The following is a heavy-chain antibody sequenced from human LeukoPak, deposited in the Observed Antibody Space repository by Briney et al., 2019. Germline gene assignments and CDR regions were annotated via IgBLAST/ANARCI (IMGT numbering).Heavy chain of an antibody. V-gene: IGHV4-4*02. Sequence: PSETLSLTCAVSGGSISSSNWWSWVRQPPGKGLEWIGEIYHSGSTNYNPSLESRVTISVDKSKNQFSLKLSSVTAADTAVYYCARYIAAAGTYYYYYMDVWGKGTTVTVSS. CDR3: ARYIAAAGTYYYYYMDV. D-gene: IGHD6-13*01. CDR1: GGSISSSNW. CDR2: IYHSGST. J-gene: IGHJ6*03.